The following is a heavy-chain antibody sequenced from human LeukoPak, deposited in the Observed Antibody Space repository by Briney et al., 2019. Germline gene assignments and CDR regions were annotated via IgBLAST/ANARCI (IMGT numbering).Heavy chain of an antibody. V-gene: IGHV1-2*02. CDR2: INPNTAGT. J-gene: IGHJ6*03. CDR3: ATSDGDYTAGYYYYMGV. Sequence: GASVKVSCKASGYTFTGYYFHWVRQAPGQGLEWMGWINPNTAGTNYAQKFLGRVTLTWDSSISTAYMELNRLTSDDTAVYYCATSDGDYTAGYYYYMGVWGKGTSVTASS. CDR1: GYTFTGYY. D-gene: IGHD4-17*01.